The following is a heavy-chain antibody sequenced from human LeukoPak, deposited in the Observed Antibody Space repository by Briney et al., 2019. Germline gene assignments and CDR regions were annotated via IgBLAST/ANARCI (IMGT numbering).Heavy chain of an antibody. Sequence: GGSLRLSCAASGFTFSSYEMNWVRQAPGKGLEWVSYISSSGSTIYYADSVKGRFTISRDNANNSLYLQMNSLRAEDTAVYYCARDCESGYSYGLRWGQGTLVTVSS. V-gene: IGHV3-48*03. D-gene: IGHD5-18*01. J-gene: IGHJ4*02. CDR3: ARDCESGYSYGLR. CDR2: ISSSGSTI. CDR1: GFTFSSYE.